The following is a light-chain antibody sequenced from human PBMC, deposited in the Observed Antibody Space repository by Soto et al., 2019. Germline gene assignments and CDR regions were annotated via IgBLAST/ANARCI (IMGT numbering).Light chain of an antibody. CDR2: DVS. CDR1: SSDVGGYNY. Sequence: QSALTQPASVSGSPGQSITLSCTGTSSDVGGYNYVSWYQQHPGKAPKLMIYDVSNRPSGVSNRFSGSKSGNTASLTISGLQAEDEADYYCSLYTSSSTLVFGGGTKLTVL. V-gene: IGLV2-14*01. J-gene: IGLJ2*01. CDR3: SLYTSSSTLV.